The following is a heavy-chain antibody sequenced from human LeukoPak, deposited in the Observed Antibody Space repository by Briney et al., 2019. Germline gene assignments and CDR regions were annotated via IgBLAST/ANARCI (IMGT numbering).Heavy chain of an antibody. CDR1: GFTFSHYC. CDR2: IWSDGSDK. D-gene: IGHD4-11*01. V-gene: IGHV3-33*06. CDR3: AKGAQRGFDYSNSLQN. Sequence: PGGSLRLSCAASGFTFSHYCMHCVRQTPGAGLEWVAVIWSDGSDKYYAKSVKGRFTISRDNSKNSLFLQMNSLRAEDTAVYYCAKGAQRGFDYSNSLQNWGQGILVTVSS. J-gene: IGHJ1*01.